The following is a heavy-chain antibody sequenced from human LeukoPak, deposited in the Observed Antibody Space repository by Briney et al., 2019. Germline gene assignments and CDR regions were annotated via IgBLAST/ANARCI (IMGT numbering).Heavy chain of an antibody. CDR2: ISSSSSYI. CDR1: GFTLSSYS. D-gene: IGHD6-13*01. CDR3: ASGYSSSWWGYFQH. Sequence: GGSLRLSCAVSGFTLSSYSVNWVRQAPGKGLEWVSSISSSSSYIYYADSVKGRFTISRDNAKNSLYLQMNSLRAEDTAVYYCASGYSSSWWGYFQHWGQGTLVTVSS. J-gene: IGHJ1*01. V-gene: IGHV3-21*01.